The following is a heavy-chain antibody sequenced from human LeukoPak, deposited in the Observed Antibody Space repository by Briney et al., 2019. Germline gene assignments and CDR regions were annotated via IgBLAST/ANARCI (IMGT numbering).Heavy chain of an antibody. J-gene: IGHJ3*02. D-gene: IGHD2-21*02. CDR2: IYPGDSDT. Sequence: GESLKISCKGSGYSFSSYWIGWVRQMPGKGLEWMGIIYPGDSDTRYSPSFQGQVTISADKSISTAYLQWSSLKASDTAMYYCARQYCGGDCYSRGAFDIWGQGTMVTVSS. CDR3: ARQYCGGDCYSRGAFDI. V-gene: IGHV5-51*01. CDR1: GYSFSSYW.